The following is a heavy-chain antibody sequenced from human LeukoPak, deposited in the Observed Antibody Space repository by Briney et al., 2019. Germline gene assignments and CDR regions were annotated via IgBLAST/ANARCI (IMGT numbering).Heavy chain of an antibody. J-gene: IGHJ4*02. D-gene: IGHD5-12*01. V-gene: IGHV4-31*03. Sequence: SETLSLTCTVSGGSISSGGYYWSWIRQHPGKGLKWIGYIYYSGSTYYNPSLKSRVTISVDTSKNQFSLKLSSVTAADTAVYYCARDRGPYSGYDSYYFDYWGQGTLVTVSS. CDR1: GGSISSGGYY. CDR3: ARDRGPYSGYDSYYFDY. CDR2: IYYSGST.